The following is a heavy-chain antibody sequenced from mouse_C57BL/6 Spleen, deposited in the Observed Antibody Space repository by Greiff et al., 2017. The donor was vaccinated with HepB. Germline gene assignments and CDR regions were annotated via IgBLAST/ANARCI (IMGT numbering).Heavy chain of an antibody. V-gene: IGHV5-17*01. CDR1: GFTFSDYG. J-gene: IGHJ4*01. CDR2: ISSGSSTI. D-gene: IGHD1-1*02. CDR3: ARDGGDSYAMDY. Sequence: VQLKESGGGLVKPGGSLKLSCAASGFTFSDYGMHWVRQAPGKGLEWVAYISSGSSTIYYADTVKGRFTITRDNAKNTLFLQMTSLRSEDTAMYYCARDGGDSYAMDYWGQGTTVTVSS.